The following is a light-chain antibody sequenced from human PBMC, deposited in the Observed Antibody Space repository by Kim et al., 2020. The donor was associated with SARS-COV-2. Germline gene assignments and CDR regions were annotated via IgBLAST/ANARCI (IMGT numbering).Light chain of an antibody. CDR3: QAWDSSTVV. J-gene: IGLJ2*01. Sequence: VSPGQTASIACSGYKLGDKYACWYQQKPGQSPVVVIHQDSKRPSGIPERFSGSNSGNTATLTISGTQAMDEADYYCQAWDSSTVVFGGGTQLTVL. V-gene: IGLV3-1*01. CDR2: QDS. CDR1: KLGDKY.